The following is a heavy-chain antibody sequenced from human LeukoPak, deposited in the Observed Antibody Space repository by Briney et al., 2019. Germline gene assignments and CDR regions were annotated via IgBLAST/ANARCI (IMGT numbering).Heavy chain of an antibody. CDR2: IYHSGST. CDR3: ARDDHYYYYGMDV. J-gene: IGHJ6*02. V-gene: IGHV4-38-2*02. CDR1: GYSISSGYY. Sequence: SETLSLTCTVSGYSISSGYYWGWIRQPPGKGLEWIGSIYHSGSTYYNPSLKSRVTISVDTSKNQFSLKLSSVTAADTAVYYCARDDHYYYYGMDVWGQGTTVTVSS.